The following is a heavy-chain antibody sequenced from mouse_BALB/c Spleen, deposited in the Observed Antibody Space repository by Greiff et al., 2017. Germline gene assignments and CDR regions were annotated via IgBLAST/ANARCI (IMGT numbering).Heavy chain of an antibody. Sequence: EVQVVESGGGLVQPGGSRKLSCAASGFTFSSFGMHWVRQAPEKGLEWVAYISSGSSTIYYADTVKGRFTISRDNPKNTLFLQMTSLRSEDTAMYYCARSLYVYYAMDYWGQGTSVTVSS. V-gene: IGHV5-17*02. CDR1: GFTFSSFG. J-gene: IGHJ4*01. CDR2: ISSGSSTI. D-gene: IGHD2-3*01. CDR3: ARSLYVYYAMDY.